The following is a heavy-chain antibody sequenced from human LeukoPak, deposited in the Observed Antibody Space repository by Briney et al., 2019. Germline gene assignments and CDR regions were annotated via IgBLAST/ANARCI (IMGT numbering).Heavy chain of an antibody. CDR1: GGSISGPYSY. Sequence: PSETLSLTCTVSGGSISGPYSYWGWIRQPPGKGLEWIGSLYNSGSTYSNPSLKSRATISVDTSKNQCSLKLRSVTAADTAVYYCARDRRYQLLNYYYYYMDVWGKGTTVTVSS. V-gene: IGHV4-39*07. CDR2: LYNSGST. J-gene: IGHJ6*03. CDR3: ARDRRYQLLNYYYYYMDV. D-gene: IGHD2-2*01.